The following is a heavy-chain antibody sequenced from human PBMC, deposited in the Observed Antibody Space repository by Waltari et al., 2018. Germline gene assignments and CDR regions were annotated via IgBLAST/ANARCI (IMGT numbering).Heavy chain of an antibody. J-gene: IGHJ4*02. D-gene: IGHD5-12*01. V-gene: IGHV3-74*01. CDR3: ARGADGYGNFDY. CDR2: INSGGSST. CDR1: GFTLSGYW. Sequence: EVQLVESGGGLVQPGGSLKLSCAASGFTLSGYWMHLVRQAPGKGLVCVSRINSGGSSTYYADSVKGRFTISRDNAKNTLYLQMNSLRAEDTAVYYCARGADGYGNFDYWGQGTLVTVSS.